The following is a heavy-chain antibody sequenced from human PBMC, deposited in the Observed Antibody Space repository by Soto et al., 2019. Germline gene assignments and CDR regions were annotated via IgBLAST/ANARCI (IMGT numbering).Heavy chain of an antibody. Sequence: QLQLQESGPGLVKPSETLSLTCTVSGGSISSSSYYWAWIRQPPGKGLDWIGTIYYSGSTYYNPSLKRRVTISVDTSKNQFSLKLTSVTAADTAVYYCARGGSCSGGSCYSDYHYYYMDVWGKGTTVTVSS. CDR2: IYYSGST. J-gene: IGHJ6*03. V-gene: IGHV4-39*01. CDR3: ARGGSCSGGSCYSDYHYYYMDV. D-gene: IGHD2-15*01. CDR1: GGSISSSSYY.